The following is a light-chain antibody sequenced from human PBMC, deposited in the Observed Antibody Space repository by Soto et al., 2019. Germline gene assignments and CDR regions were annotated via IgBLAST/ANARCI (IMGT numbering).Light chain of an antibody. Sequence: DVQLTQSPSFLSASLGDSVTITCLSSQGITNYLAWYQQKPGKAPKLLIYAASTLQSEVPSRFSGSGSGTEFTLTISSLQPEDFATYYCQQFNNYPITFGQGTRLEIK. CDR3: QQFNNYPIT. V-gene: IGKV1-9*01. CDR2: AAS. CDR1: QGITNY. J-gene: IGKJ5*01.